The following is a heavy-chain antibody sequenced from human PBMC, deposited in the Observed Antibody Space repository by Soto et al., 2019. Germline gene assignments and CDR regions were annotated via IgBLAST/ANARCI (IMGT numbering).Heavy chain of an antibody. J-gene: IGHJ6*02. CDR1: GFTFSSYW. Sequence: GGSLRLSCAASGFTFSSYWMSWVRQAPGKGLEWVANIKQDGSEKYYVDTVKGRFTISRDNAKNSLYLQMNSLRAEDTAVYYCARDPNIVATMGSIYYYYGMDVWGQGTTVTVSS. CDR3: ARDPNIVATMGSIYYYYGMDV. D-gene: IGHD5-12*01. CDR2: IKQDGSEK. V-gene: IGHV3-7*01.